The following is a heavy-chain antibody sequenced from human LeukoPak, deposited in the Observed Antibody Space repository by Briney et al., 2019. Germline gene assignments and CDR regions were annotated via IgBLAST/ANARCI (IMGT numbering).Heavy chain of an antibody. V-gene: IGHV3-23*01. Sequence: GGSLRLSCEASGFPFSSYAMNWVSQAPGKWMEWVSTISGSGGSTYYADSVKGRFTISRDKSKNTVYLQMNSLRAEDTAVYYCAKERGYGYNHIDYWGQGTLVTVSS. D-gene: IGHD5-24*01. CDR3: AKERGYGYNHIDY. J-gene: IGHJ4*02. CDR2: ISGSGGST. CDR1: GFPFSSYA.